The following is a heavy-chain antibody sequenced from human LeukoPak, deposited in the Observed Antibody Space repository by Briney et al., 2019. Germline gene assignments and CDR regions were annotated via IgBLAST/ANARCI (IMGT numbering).Heavy chain of an antibody. CDR2: LYSGGTT. CDR1: GFTVSSNY. Sequence: QSGGSLRLSCAASGFTVSSNYMTWVRQAPGKGLEWVSVLYSGGTTYYADSVKGRFTISRDQAKNTLYLQMNSLRADDTAVYYCAKDDRHDSSGYSEYWGQGTLVTVSP. V-gene: IGHV3-53*01. J-gene: IGHJ4*02. CDR3: AKDDRHDSSGYSEY. D-gene: IGHD3-22*01.